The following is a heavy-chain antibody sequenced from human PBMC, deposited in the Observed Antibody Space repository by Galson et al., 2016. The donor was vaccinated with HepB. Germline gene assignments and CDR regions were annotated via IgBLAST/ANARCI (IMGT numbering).Heavy chain of an antibody. CDR1: GFTFNSYN. D-gene: IGHD6-19*01. CDR2: ITTTGGTI. J-gene: IGHJ4*02. Sequence: SLRLSCAASGFTFNSYNMNWVRRTPGKGLEWISYITTTGGTIYYADSVKGRFTISRDNAKNSLYLQLNSLRVEDTAMYYCARAVLRNGSGWGRALDIWGQGILVTVSS. CDR3: ARAVLRNGSGWGRALDI. V-gene: IGHV3-48*04.